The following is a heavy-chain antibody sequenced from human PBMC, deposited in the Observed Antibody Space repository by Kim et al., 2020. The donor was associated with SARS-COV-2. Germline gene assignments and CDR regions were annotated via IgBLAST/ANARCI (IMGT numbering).Heavy chain of an antibody. Sequence: GGSLRLSCAASGFTFSSYAMSWFRQAPGKGLEWVSLIYSDGSNPHYANSVKGRFTISRDNSRDTLYLQLISLRGEDTALYYCAKAVSTNNWFADSFDIWGHGRPVAVSS. CDR2: IYSDGSNP. V-gene: IGHV3-23*03. CDR3: AKAVSTNNWFADSFDI. CDR1: GFTFSSYA. J-gene: IGHJ3*02. D-gene: IGHD1-1*01.